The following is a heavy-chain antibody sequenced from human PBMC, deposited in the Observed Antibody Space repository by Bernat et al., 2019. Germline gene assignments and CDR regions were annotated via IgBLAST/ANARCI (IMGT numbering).Heavy chain of an antibody. CDR1: GYTFTSYA. Sequence: QVQLVQSGAEVKKPGASVKVSCKASGYTFTSYAMHWVRQAPGQRLEWMGWINAGNGNTKYSQKFQGRVTITRDTSASTAYMELSSLRSEDTAVYYCARRSHDYGDYSFDYWGQEPWSPSPQ. J-gene: IGHJ4*01. CDR2: INAGNGNT. CDR3: ARRSHDYGDYSFDY. V-gene: IGHV1-3*01. D-gene: IGHD4-17*01.